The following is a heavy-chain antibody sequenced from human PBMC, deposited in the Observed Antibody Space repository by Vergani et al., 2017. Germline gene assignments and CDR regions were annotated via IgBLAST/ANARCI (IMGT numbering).Heavy chain of an antibody. CDR2: INPISGGT. J-gene: IGHJ4*02. CDR1: GYIFTDYY. CDR3: VSDGPVEGVHLYLPDDYFDH. D-gene: IGHD1-1*01. Sequence: QVQLVQSGAEVKKPGASVKVSCKASGYIFTDYYIHWVRQAPGQGLEWMGWINPISGGTNYAQKFQGRVTMTRDTSISTAYMDLSRLRSDDTAVFYCVSDGPVEGVHLYLPDDYFDHWGQGTLVTVSS. V-gene: IGHV1-2*02.